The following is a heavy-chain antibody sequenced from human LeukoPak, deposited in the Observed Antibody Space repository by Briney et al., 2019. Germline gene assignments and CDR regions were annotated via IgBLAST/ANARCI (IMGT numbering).Heavy chain of an antibody. Sequence: PSETLSLTCTVSGGSISSSSYYWGWIRQPPGKGLEWIGSIYYSGSTYYNPSLKSRVTTSVDTSKNQFSLKLSSVTAADTAVYYCARRSTLDGYFDYWGQGTLVTVSS. CDR2: IYYSGST. CDR3: ARRSTLDGYFDY. V-gene: IGHV4-39*01. J-gene: IGHJ4*02. CDR1: GGSISSSSYY. D-gene: IGHD3-16*01.